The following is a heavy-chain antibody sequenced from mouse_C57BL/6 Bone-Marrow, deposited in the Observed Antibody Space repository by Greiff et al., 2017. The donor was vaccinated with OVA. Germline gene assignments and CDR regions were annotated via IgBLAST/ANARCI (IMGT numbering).Heavy chain of an antibody. D-gene: IGHD2-3*01. CDR3: ARSAYDGPWFAY. V-gene: IGHV1-63*01. CDR1: GYTFTNYW. CDR2: IYPGGGYT. J-gene: IGHJ3*01. Sequence: VQLQQSGAELVRPGTSVKMSCKASGYTFTNYWIGWVKQRPGHGLEWIGDIYPGGGYTNYNENFKGKATLTADKSSSTAYMQFSSLTSEDSAIYYCARSAYDGPWFAYWGQGTLVTVSA.